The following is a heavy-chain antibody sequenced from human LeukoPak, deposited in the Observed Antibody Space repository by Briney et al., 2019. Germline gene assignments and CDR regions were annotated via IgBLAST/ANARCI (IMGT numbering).Heavy chain of an antibody. CDR1: GGSISGYY. V-gene: IGHV4-4*07. CDR2: VYTSGST. CDR3: AKSPSGRGGYNWFDP. J-gene: IGHJ5*02. D-gene: IGHD3-16*01. Sequence: SETLSLTCTVSGGSISGYYWSWIRQPAGKGLEWIGRVYTSGSTNYNPSLKSRVTMSIDTSRNQFSLNLSSVTAADTAVYYCAKSPSGRGGYNWFDPWGQGTLVTVSS.